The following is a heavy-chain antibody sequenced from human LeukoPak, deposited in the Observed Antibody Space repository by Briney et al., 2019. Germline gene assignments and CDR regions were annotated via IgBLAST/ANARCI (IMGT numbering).Heavy chain of an antibody. CDR3: ARDREGVLVPAALDY. J-gene: IGHJ4*02. V-gene: IGHV3-48*01. Sequence: GGSLRLSCAASGFTFSSYSMNWVRQAPGKGLEWVSYISMNSNTIYYADSVKGRFTISRDNAKNSLYLQMNSLRAEGTVVYYCARDREGVLVPAALDYWGQGALVTVSS. CDR1: GFTFSSYS. CDR2: ISMNSNTI. D-gene: IGHD2-2*01.